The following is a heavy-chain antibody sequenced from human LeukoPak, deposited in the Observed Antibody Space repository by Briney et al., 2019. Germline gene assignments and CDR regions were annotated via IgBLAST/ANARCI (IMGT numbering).Heavy chain of an antibody. V-gene: IGHV3-23*01. CDR3: AKSGPYFYES. J-gene: IGHJ4*02. D-gene: IGHD1-26*01. CDR1: GFTFRTFG. Sequence: GGSLRLSCAAPGFTFRTFGMSWVRQAPGKGLEGVSTFGGTGAGIYYADSVKGRFTVSRDNSKNTLYLQMSSLRGEDTAIYYCAKSGPYFYESWGQGTLVTVSS. CDR2: FGGTGAGI.